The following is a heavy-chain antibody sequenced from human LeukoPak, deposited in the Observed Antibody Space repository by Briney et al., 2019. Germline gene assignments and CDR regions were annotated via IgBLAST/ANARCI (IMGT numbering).Heavy chain of an antibody. D-gene: IGHD1-20*01. Sequence: PSETLSLTCTVSGGSIRSSSWWTWVRQPPGKGLEWIGEIYRTGSSKSNPALRSRVTISVDNSKNQFSLRLSSVTAADTAVYYCVRDPRNWNYFDYWGHGILVTVSS. J-gene: IGHJ4*01. CDR2: IYRTGSS. CDR1: GGSIRSSSW. CDR3: VRDPRNWNYFDY. V-gene: IGHV4-4*02.